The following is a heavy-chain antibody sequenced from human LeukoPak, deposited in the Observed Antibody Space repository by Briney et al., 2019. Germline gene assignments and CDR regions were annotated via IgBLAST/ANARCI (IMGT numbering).Heavy chain of an antibody. CDR3: AREGGQWLVSDY. D-gene: IGHD6-19*01. J-gene: IGHJ4*02. V-gene: IGHV3-30*04. CDR2: ISYDGSNK. CDR1: GFTFSSST. Sequence: GGSLRLSCAASGFTFSSSTMHWVRQAPGKGLEWVAVISYDGSNKYYADSVKGRFTISRDNSKNTLYLQMNSLRAEDTAVYYCAREGGQWLVSDYWGQGTLDTVSS.